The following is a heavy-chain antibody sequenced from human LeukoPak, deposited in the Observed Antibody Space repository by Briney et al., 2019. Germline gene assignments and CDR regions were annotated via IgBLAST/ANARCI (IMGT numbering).Heavy chain of an antibody. Sequence: GGSLRLSCATTGFTFSNYWMNWVRQAPGKGLEWVAIVNTDGSEKHYADSVRGRFIVSRDNAKNSLYLQITSLRGDDTALYYCARSDQGPEEWGQGTLVTVYS. V-gene: IGHV3-7*01. CDR1: GFTFSNYW. D-gene: IGHD2-2*01. J-gene: IGHJ4*02. CDR2: VNTDGSEK. CDR3: ARSDQGPEE.